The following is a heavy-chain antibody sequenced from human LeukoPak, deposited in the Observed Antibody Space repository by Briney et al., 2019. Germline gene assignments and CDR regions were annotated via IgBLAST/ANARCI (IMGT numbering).Heavy chain of an antibody. J-gene: IGHJ3*02. CDR3: ARGDSSGYYYAFDI. V-gene: IGHV3-13*01. Sequence: GGSLRLSCAASGFTFSSYDMHWVRQATGKGLEWVSAIGTAGDTYYPGSVKGRFTISRENAKNSLYLQMNSLRAGDTAVYYCARGDSSGYYYAFDIWGQGTMVTVSS. D-gene: IGHD3-22*01. CDR1: GFTFSSYD. CDR2: IGTAGDT.